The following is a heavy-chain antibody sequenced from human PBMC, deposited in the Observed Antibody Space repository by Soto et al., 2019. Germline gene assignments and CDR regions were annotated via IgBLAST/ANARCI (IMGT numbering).Heavy chain of an antibody. CDR1: GGSLSSGGYS. CDR2: MYHSGST. J-gene: IGHJ3*02. V-gene: IGHV4-30-2*02. Sequence: SETLSLTCAVSGGSLSSGGYSWSWIRQPPGKGLEWIGYMYHSGSTYYNPSLKSRVTISIDRSKNQFSLKLSSVTAANTGVYYCLRHYHFRRSNTYSSDYDASDIRSQGTMVPVSS. D-gene: IGHD6-19*01. CDR3: LRHYHFRRSNTYSSDYDASDI.